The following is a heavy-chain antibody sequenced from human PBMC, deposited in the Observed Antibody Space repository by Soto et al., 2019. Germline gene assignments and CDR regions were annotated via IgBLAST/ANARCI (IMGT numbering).Heavy chain of an antibody. J-gene: IGHJ5*02. D-gene: IGHD3-9*01. CDR1: GFTFSSYS. CDR2: ISSSSSYI. CDR3: ARGPTQRKRSWYDNLSYRDNWFDP. Sequence: PGGSLRLSCAASGFTFSSYSMNWVRQAPGKGLEWVSSISSSSSYIYYADSVKGRFTISRDNAKNSLYLQMNSLRAEDTAVYYCARGPTQRKRSWYDNLSYRDNWFDPWGQGTLVTVSS. V-gene: IGHV3-21*01.